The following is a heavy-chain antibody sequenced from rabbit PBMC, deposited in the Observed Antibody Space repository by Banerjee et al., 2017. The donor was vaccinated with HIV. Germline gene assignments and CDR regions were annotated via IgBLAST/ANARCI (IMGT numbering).Heavy chain of an antibody. CDR1: GFDFSSYG. CDR2: IDPIFGGT. V-gene: IGHV1S39*01. D-gene: IGHD2-1*01. CDR3: ARANNGVVGLNL. J-gene: IGHJ4*01. Sequence: QEQLVESGGGLVQPGGSLTLSCKASGFDFSSYGVSWVRQAPGKGLEWIGYIDPIFGGTYYATWVNGRFTVSKTSSTTVTLQMTSLTAADTATYFCARANNGVVGLNLWGPGTLVTVS.